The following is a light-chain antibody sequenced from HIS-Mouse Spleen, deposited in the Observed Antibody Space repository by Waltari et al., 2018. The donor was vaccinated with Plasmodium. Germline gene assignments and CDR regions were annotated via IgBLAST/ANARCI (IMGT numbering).Light chain of an antibody. V-gene: IGKV3-15*01. J-gene: IGKJ3*01. Sequence: MTQSPATLSVSPGERATLSCRASQSVSSNLAWYQQKPGQAPRLLIYGASTRATGIPARFSGSGSGTEFTLTISSLQSEDFAVYYCQQYNNWSFTFGPGTKV. CDR2: GAS. CDR3: QQYNNWSFT. CDR1: QSVSSN.